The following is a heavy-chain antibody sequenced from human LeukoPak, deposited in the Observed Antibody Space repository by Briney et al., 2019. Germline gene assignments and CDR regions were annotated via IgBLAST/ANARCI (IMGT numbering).Heavy chain of an antibody. J-gene: IGHJ4*02. CDR1: GGSISSSNW. CDR3: ARGEAGMTTVVTLDY. V-gene: IGHV4-30-4*01. Sequence: SGTLSLTCAVSGGSISSSNWWSWIRQPPGKGLEWIGYIYYSGSTYYNPSLKSRVTISVDTSKNQFSLKLSSVTAADTAVYYCARGEAGMTTVVTLDYWGQGTLVTVSS. CDR2: IYYSGST. D-gene: IGHD4-23*01.